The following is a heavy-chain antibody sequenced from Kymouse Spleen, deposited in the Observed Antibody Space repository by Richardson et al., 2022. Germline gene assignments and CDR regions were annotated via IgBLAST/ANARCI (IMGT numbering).Heavy chain of an antibody. Sequence: EVQLVESGGGLVQPGGSLKLSCAASGFTFSGSAMHWVRQASGKGLEWVGRIRSKANSYATAYAASVKGRFTISRDDSKNTAYLQMNSLKTEDTAVYYCTRWFGELLYYWGQGTLVTVSS. CDR2: IRSKANSYAT. D-gene: IGHD3-10*01. J-gene: IGHJ4*02. CDR3: TRWFGELLYY. V-gene: IGHV3-73*02. CDR1: GFTFSGSA.